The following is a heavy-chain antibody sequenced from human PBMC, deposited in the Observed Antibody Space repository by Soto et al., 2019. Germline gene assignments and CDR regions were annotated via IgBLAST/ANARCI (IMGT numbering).Heavy chain of an antibody. CDR3: ATGSSSWFTGFVDL. D-gene: IGHD6-13*01. CDR1: GFTFSSHA. V-gene: IGHV3-23*01. J-gene: IGHJ5*02. Sequence: EVQLLESGGGLVQPGRSLRLSCTASGFTFSSHAMTWVRQAPGKGLEWVSGLSDSGDSIYYADSVKGRFTIYRDNSMNILYVPMTPLIVKRTAVYYCATGSSSWFTGFVDLWGQGTLVAVDS. CDR2: LSDSGDSI.